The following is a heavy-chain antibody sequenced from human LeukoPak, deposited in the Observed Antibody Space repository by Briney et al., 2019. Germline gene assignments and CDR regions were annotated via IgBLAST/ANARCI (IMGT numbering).Heavy chain of an antibody. D-gene: IGHD5-24*01. CDR1: EFVFSSHA. CDR3: ARGEMATMQNVLFDY. J-gene: IGHJ4*02. Sequence: GGSLRLSCVASEFVFSSHAMIWVRQAPGKGLEWVAVIWYDGSNKYYADSVKGRFTISRDNSKNTLYLQMNSLRAEDTAVYYCARGEMATMQNVLFDYWGQGTLVTVSS. V-gene: IGHV3-33*08. CDR2: IWYDGSNK.